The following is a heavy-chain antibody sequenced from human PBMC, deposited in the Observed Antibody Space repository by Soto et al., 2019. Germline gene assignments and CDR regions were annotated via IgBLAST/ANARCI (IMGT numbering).Heavy chain of an antibody. CDR1: CGSISSGDYY. D-gene: IGHD5-18*01. CDR3: ARDLGAGTAMANFDY. V-gene: IGHV4-30-4*01. J-gene: IGHJ4*02. CDR2: IYYSGST. Sequence: SETLSLTCTVSCGSISSGDYYWSWIRQPPGKGLEWIGYIYYSGSTYYNPSLKSRVTISVDTSKNQFSLKLSSVTAADTAVYYCARDLGAGTAMANFDYWGQGTLVTVSS.